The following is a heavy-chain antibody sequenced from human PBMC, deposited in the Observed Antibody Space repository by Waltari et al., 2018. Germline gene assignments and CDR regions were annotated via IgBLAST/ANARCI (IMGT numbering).Heavy chain of an antibody. CDR3: ARNYRDY. CDR2: ISGDARIT. D-gene: IGHD3-16*02. V-gene: IGHV3-74*01. Sequence: EVQLVESGGGLVQPGGSLRLSCAASGFTFSNYWLHWVRQVPGKGLVWGLRISGDARITHYADSVKGRFTISRDNAENTLYLQMNSLTVEDTAVYYCARNYRDYWGQGTLVTVSS. CDR1: GFTFSNYW. J-gene: IGHJ4*02.